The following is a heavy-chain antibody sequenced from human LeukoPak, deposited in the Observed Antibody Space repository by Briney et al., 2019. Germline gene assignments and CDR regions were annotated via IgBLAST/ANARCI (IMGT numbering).Heavy chain of an antibody. J-gene: IGHJ4*02. CDR2: ISSSGSTI. CDR3: ARVSSGWFDY. Sequence: GGSLRLSCAASGFTFSSYEMNWVRQAPGKGLEWVSYISSSGSTIYYADSVKGRFTISRDNAKNSLYLQMNSLRAEDTAVYHCARVSSGWFDYWGQGTLVTVSS. D-gene: IGHD6-19*01. V-gene: IGHV3-48*03. CDR1: GFTFSSYE.